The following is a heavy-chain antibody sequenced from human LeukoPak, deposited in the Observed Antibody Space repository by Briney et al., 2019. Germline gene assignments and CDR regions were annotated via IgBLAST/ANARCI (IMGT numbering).Heavy chain of an antibody. J-gene: IGHJ4*02. CDR3: ARGNRKIAVDI. D-gene: IGHD6-19*01. CDR1: GYTFTTYA. CDR2: INTKTGIP. V-gene: IGHV7-4-1*02. Sequence: GASVKVSCKASGYTFTTYAMNWVRQAPGQGLEWMGWINTKTGIPTYVQGFAGRFVFSLDTSVNTASLQISSLETGDTAVYYCARGNRKIAVDIWGQGTLVTVSS.